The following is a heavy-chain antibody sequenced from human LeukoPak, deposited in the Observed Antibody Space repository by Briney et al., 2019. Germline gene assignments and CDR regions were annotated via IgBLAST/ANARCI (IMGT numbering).Heavy chain of an antibody. CDR3: AGEGYSSSWYDDYYYYYMDV. V-gene: IGHV4-4*07. Sequence: SETLSLTCTVSGGSISSYYWSWIRQPAGKGLEWIGRIYTSGSTNYNPSLKSRVTMSVDTSKNQFSLKLSSVTAADTAVYYCAGEGYSSSWYDDYYYYYMDVWGKGTTVTVSS. CDR2: IYTSGST. D-gene: IGHD6-13*01. CDR1: GGSISSYY. J-gene: IGHJ6*03.